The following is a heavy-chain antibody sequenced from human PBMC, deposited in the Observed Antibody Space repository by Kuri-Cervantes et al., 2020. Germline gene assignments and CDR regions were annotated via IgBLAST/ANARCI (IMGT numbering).Heavy chain of an antibody. J-gene: IGHJ4*02. V-gene: IGHV4-34*01. CDR1: GGSLSGYY. Sequence: SETLSLTCAVYGGSLSGYYWSWIRQPPGKGLEWIGEISHSGSTSYSPSLKSRVTISLDTSKNQFSLNLSSVTAADTAVYYCARPIYYGSGSYAFWSQGTLVTVSS. CDR3: ARPIYYGSGSYAF. CDR2: ISHSGST. D-gene: IGHD3-10*01.